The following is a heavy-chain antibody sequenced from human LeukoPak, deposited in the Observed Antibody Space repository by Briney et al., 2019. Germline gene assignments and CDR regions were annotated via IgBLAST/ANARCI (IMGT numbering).Heavy chain of an antibody. V-gene: IGHV4-39*07. CDR3: ARLTYYSGANCRLIDY. CDR2: IHYTGGT. Sequence: SETLSLTCTVSGDSISSSSYYWGWLRQPPEKGLEWIGSIHYTGGTYYNPSLKSRVTISMDTSKNLFSLRLNSVTAADTAVYYCARLTYYSGANCRLIDYWGQGTLVTVSS. CDR1: GDSISSSSYY. J-gene: IGHJ4*02. D-gene: IGHD2-15*01.